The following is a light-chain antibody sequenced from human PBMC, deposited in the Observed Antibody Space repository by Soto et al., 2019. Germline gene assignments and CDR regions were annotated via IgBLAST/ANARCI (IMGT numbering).Light chain of an antibody. CDR2: AAS. CDR1: RDVGSD. V-gene: IGKV1-6*01. Sequence: IQMTHSPSSLSASVGEKIIITCRASRDVGSDVSWYQQKPGQAPKLLIYAASNLYTGVPSRFSGSRSGTEFTLTISSLQPEDFASYYCLQDYGDSWTFGQGTKVDIK. CDR3: LQDYGDSWT. J-gene: IGKJ1*01.